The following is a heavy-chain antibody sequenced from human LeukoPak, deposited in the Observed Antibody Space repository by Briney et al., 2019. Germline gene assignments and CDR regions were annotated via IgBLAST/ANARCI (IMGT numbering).Heavy chain of an antibody. Sequence: PSETLSLTCTVSGASISSESYYWSWIRQPPGKGLEWIGYIYYSGSTNYNPSLKSRVTISVDTSKNQFSLKLSSVTAADTAVYYCARHNDYYVVGGMDVWGQGTTVTVSS. CDR3: ARHNDYYVVGGMDV. CDR2: IYYSGST. V-gene: IGHV4-61*01. D-gene: IGHD3-10*02. CDR1: GASISSESYY. J-gene: IGHJ6*02.